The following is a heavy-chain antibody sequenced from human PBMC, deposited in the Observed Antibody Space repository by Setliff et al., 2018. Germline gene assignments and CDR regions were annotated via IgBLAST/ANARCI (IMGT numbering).Heavy chain of an antibody. Sequence: GASVKVSCKASGYTFTDYYMHWVRQAPGQGLEWMGWINLSNGGTNYGQKFQGRVTMTRDTSITTAYMELSSLRFDDTAIYFCAMSSWPGRPNDFDLWGQGTEVTVSS. CDR1: GYTFTDYY. CDR3: AMSSWPGRPNDFDL. J-gene: IGHJ3*01. D-gene: IGHD6-6*01. CDR2: INLSNGGT. V-gene: IGHV1-2*02.